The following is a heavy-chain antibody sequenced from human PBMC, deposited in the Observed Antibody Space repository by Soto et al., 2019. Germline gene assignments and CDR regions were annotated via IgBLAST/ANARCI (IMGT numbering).Heavy chain of an antibody. Sequence: GGSLRLSCAASGFTFSSYSMNWVRQAPGKGLEWVSYISSSSSTIYYADSVKGRFTISRDNAKNSLYLQMNSLRDEDTAVYYCARDLTTQLWPYYYGMDVWGQGNTVTVSS. CDR2: ISSSSSTI. CDR1: GFTFSSYS. V-gene: IGHV3-48*02. CDR3: ARDLTTQLWPYYYGMDV. D-gene: IGHD5-18*01. J-gene: IGHJ6*02.